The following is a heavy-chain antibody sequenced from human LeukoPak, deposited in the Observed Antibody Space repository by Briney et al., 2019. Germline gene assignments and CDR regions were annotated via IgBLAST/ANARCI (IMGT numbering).Heavy chain of an antibody. V-gene: IGHV3-15*01. D-gene: IGHD1-26*01. Sequence: GGSLRLSCAASGFTFNNAWMTWVRQAPGKGLEWVCRIKSKTDGGTTDYAAPVKGRFSVSRDDSKNTLYLQMNSLKTEDTAVYYCCTGVVGGTTDWGPGILVTVSS. J-gene: IGHJ4*02. CDR3: CTGVVGGTTD. CDR1: GFTFNNAW. CDR2: IKSKTDGGTT.